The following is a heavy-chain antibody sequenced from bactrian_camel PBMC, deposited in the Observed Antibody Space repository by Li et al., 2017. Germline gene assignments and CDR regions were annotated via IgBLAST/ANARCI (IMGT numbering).Heavy chain of an antibody. D-gene: IGHD2*01. CDR2: ISSKGDNI. Sequence: HVQLVESGGGSVQAGGTRRLSCVASQNVRSINCMSWVRQAPGKGLEWVSTISSKGDNIYYVDSMKDRLTISRDNARNTLYLQLNSLKPEDTAKYFCAKGIQKCPGSYCRPEGQGTQVTVS. CDR1: QNVRSINC. V-gene: IGHV3-2*01. J-gene: IGHJ4*01.